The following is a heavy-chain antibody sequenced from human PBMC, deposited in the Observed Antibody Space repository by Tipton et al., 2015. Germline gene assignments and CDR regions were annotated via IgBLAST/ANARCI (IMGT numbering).Heavy chain of an antibody. CDR1: GFTFSSYN. CDR3: AKLNYVWGKVGGYLDY. CDR2: ISSGSSTK. D-gene: IGHD3-16*01. V-gene: IGHV3-48*01. Sequence: SLRLSCAASGFTFSSYNMNWVRQAPGKGLEWVSYISSGSSTKYYADSVKGRFTISRDNPKNTLYLQLNSLRAEDTAIYYCAKLNYVWGKVGGYLDYWGQGTLVTVSS. J-gene: IGHJ4*02.